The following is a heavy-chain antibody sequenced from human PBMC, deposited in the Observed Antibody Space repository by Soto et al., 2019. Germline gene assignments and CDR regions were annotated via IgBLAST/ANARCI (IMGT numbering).Heavy chain of an antibody. CDR3: ARGKDYGSGSSQPYYYYGMDV. Sequence: QVQLVESGGGVVQPGRSLRLSCAASGFTFSSYGMHWVRQAPGKGLEWVAVIWYDGSNKYYADSVKGRFTISRDNSKNTLYLQMNSLRAEDTAVYYCARGKDYGSGSSQPYYYYGMDVWGQGTTVTVSS. V-gene: IGHV3-33*01. D-gene: IGHD3-10*01. J-gene: IGHJ6*02. CDR1: GFTFSSYG. CDR2: IWYDGSNK.